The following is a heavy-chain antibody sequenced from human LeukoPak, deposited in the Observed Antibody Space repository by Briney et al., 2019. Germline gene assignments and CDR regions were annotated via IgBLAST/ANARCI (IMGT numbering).Heavy chain of an antibody. J-gene: IGHJ6*02. CDR1: GGTFSSYA. CDR2: IIPILGIA. CDR3: ARGLYRYYYYGMDV. Sequence: ASVKVSCEASGGTFSSYAISWVRQAPGQGLEWMGRIIPILGIANYAQKFQGRVTITADKSTSTAYMELSSLRSEDTAVYYCARGLYRYYYYGMDVWGQGTTVTVSS. V-gene: IGHV1-69*04. D-gene: IGHD1-14*01.